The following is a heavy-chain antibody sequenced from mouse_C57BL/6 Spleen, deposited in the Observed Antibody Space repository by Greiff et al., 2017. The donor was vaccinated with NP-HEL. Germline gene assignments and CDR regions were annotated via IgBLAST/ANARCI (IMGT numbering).Heavy chain of an antibody. CDR3: ARKDDYDLYYFDY. D-gene: IGHD2-4*01. CDR2: IYPRSGNT. V-gene: IGHV1-81*01. Sequence: VQLVESGAELARPGASVKLSCKASGYTFTSYGISWVKQRTGQGLEWIGEIYPRSGNTYYNEKFKGKATLTADKSSSTAYMELRSLTSEDSAVYFCARKDDYDLYYFDYWGQGTTLTVSS. J-gene: IGHJ2*01. CDR1: GYTFTSYG.